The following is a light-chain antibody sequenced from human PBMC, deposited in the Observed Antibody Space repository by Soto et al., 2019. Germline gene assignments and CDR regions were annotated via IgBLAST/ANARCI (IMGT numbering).Light chain of an antibody. V-gene: IGKV1-5*03. CDR1: QSISAW. CDR3: QRYYSYEIFT. J-gene: IGKJ3*01. Sequence: DIQMIQSPSTLSASVGDRVTITCRASQSISAWLAWYQQKPGKAPKLLIYKTSSLESGVPSRFSGSGSGTEFTLTISSLQPDDFATYYCQRYYSYEIFTFGPGTKVDIK. CDR2: KTS.